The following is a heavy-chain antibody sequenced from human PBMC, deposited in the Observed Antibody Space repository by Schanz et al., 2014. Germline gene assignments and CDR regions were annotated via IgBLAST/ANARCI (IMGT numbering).Heavy chain of an antibody. CDR3: ARDAVTSVLTPGFDY. V-gene: IGHV3-7*01. Sequence: EVQLVESGGGLVQPGGSLRLSCAASAFIFRSYSMHWVRQAPGKGLEWVANIKQDGSEKYYVDSVKGRFTISRDNAKKSLYLRMNSLRAEDTAVYYCARDAVTSVLTPGFDYWGQGTLVTVSS. CDR1: AFIFRSYS. CDR2: IKQDGSEK. D-gene: IGHD4-17*01. J-gene: IGHJ4*02.